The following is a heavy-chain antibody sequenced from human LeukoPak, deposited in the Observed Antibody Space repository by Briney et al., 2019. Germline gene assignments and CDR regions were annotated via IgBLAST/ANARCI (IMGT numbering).Heavy chain of an antibody. D-gene: IGHD3-3*01. CDR3: ARARTYTIFGVVIYYFDY. J-gene: IGHJ4*02. V-gene: IGHV4-59*01. Sequence: SETLSLTCTVSGGSISSYYWSWIRQPPGKGLEWIGYIYYSGSTNYNPSLKSRVTISVDTSKNQFSLKLSSVTAADTAVYYCARARTYTIFGVVIYYFDYWGQGTLVTVSS. CDR1: GGSISSYY. CDR2: IYYSGST.